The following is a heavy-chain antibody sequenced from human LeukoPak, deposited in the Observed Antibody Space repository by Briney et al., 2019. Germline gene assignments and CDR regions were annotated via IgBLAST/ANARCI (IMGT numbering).Heavy chain of an antibody. Sequence: GGSLRLSCVASGFAFSDSRMHWVRQAPGKGLEWVSRTTRDGSSTAYADSVKGRFTVSRDNARTTLYLQMNSLRVEDTAVYFCAKSRRDFWGQGTLVTVSS. V-gene: IGHV3-74*01. J-gene: IGHJ4*02. CDR3: AKSRRDF. CDR2: TTRDGSST. CDR1: GFAFSDSR.